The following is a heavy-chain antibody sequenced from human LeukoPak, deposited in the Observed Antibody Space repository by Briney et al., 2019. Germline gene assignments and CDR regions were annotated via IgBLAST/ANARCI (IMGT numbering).Heavy chain of an antibody. CDR1: GGSISSSSYY. Sequence: SETLSLTCTVSGGSISSSSYYWGWVRQPPGKGLEWIGNIFYSGSTYYSPSLKSRVTISLDTSKNQFSLQLNSVTPEDTAVYYCARDRKYYYGSEYYMDVWGKGTTVTISS. D-gene: IGHD3-10*01. J-gene: IGHJ6*03. CDR2: IFYSGST. V-gene: IGHV4-39*07. CDR3: ARDRKYYYGSEYYMDV.